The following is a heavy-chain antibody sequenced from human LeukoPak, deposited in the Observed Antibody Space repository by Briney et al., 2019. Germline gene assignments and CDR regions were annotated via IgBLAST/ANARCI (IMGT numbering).Heavy chain of an antibody. CDR3: ARDSYGSGSYRYYYGMDV. V-gene: IGHV3-11*01. CDR2: ISSSGSTI. CDR1: GFTFSDYY. Sequence: SGGSLRLSCAASGFTFSDYYMSWIRQAPGKGLEWVSYISSSGSTIYYADSVKGRFTISRDNAKNSLYLQMNGLRAEDTAVYYCARDSYGSGSYRYYYGMDVWGQGTTVTVSS. J-gene: IGHJ6*02. D-gene: IGHD3-10*01.